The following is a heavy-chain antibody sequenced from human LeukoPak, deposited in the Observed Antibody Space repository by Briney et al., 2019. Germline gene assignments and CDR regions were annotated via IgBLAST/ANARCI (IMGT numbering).Heavy chain of an antibody. CDR1: GGTFSSYA. CDR3: ARERSGYYTMVDY. Sequence: SVKVSCKASGGTFSSYAISWVRQAPGQGLEWMGRIIPIFGTANYAQKFLGRVTITADKSTSTAYMELSSLRSEDTAVYYCARERSGYYTMVDYWGQGTLVTVSS. CDR2: IIPIFGTA. J-gene: IGHJ4*02. V-gene: IGHV1-69*06. D-gene: IGHD3-22*01.